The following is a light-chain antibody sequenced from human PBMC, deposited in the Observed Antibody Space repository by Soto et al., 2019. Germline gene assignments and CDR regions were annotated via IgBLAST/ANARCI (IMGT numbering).Light chain of an antibody. CDR2: AAS. V-gene: IGKV3-20*01. CDR1: QSVSSSY. J-gene: IGKJ2*01. CDR3: QRCGSSPYT. Sequence: VLTQSPGTLSLSPGEIATLSCRASQSVSSSYLAWYQQKPGQAPRLLIYAASSRATGIPDRFSGSGSGTDFTLTISRLEPEDFAVYYCQRCGSSPYTFGQGTKLEIK.